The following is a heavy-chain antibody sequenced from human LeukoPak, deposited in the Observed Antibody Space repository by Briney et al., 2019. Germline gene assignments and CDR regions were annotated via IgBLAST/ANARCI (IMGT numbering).Heavy chain of an antibody. CDR3: AKDWTARTHVNY. CDR2: IIPIFGTA. D-gene: IGHD3/OR15-3a*01. Sequence: ASVKVSCKASGGTFSSYAISWVRQAPGQGLEWMGGIIPIFGTANYAQKFQGRVTITADESTSTAYMELNSLRAEDTAVYYCAKDWTARTHVNYWGQGTLVTVSS. CDR1: GGTFSSYA. V-gene: IGHV1-69*13. J-gene: IGHJ4*02.